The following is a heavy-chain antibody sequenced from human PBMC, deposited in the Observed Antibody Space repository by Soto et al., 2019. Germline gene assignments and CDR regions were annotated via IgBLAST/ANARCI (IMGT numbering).Heavy chain of an antibody. J-gene: IGHJ4*02. V-gene: IGHV4-59*01. CDR1: GGSISNYY. Sequence: LSLTFAVSGGSISNYYWSWIRRPPGKGLEWIAYLHTTGSTNSNPSLNGRVTMSLDTSRNQFSLRLSSLTAADTAVYYCARRLPAEPYFDSWGRGTLVTVSS. CDR2: LHTTGST. D-gene: IGHD4-17*01. CDR3: ARRLPAEPYFDS.